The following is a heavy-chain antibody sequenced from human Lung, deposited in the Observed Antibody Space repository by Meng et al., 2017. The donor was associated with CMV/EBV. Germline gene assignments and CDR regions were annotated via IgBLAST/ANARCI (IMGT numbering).Heavy chain of an antibody. V-gene: IGHV3-21*01. D-gene: IGHD2-21*01. J-gene: IGHJ6*02. CDR2: ISNSGAYI. CDR3: TRDVSPRSSAYFAIYYFYALDV. CDR1: GFTFSSYS. Sequence: SXAASGFTFSSYSMNWVRQAPGKGLEWVSSISNSGAYIYYADSVKGRFSISRDNAQNSLYLHMNSLRAEDTAVYYCTRDVSPRSSAYFAIYYFYALDVWXRGTAVTVSS.